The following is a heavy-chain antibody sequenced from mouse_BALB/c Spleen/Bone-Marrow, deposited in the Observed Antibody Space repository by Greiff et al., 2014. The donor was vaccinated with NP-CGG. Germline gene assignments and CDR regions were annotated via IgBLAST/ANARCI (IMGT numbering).Heavy chain of an antibody. CDR1: GFNIKDTY. CDR2: IDPANGNT. V-gene: IGHV14-3*02. J-gene: IGHJ4*01. Sequence: VQLKQSGAELVKPGASVKLSCTASGFNIKDTYMHWVKQRPEQGLEWIGRIDPANGNTKYDPKFQGKATVTADTSSNTAYLQLSSLTSEDTAVYYCARWEYHAMDYWGQGTSVTVSS. CDR3: ARWEYHAMDY. D-gene: IGHD4-1*01.